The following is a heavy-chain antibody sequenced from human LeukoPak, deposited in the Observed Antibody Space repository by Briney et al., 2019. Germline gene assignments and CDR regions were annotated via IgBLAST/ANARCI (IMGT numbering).Heavy chain of an antibody. J-gene: IGHJ5*02. D-gene: IGHD2-2*01. Sequence: GGSLRLSCAASGSASGFIFSNYWMNWVRQAPGKGLEWVANIKQDGSKKYYADSVKGRFTISRDNAKNSLYLQMNSLRAEDTAVYYCARGEPIVVVPAASWAYNWFDPWGQGTLVTVSS. CDR1: GFIFSNYW. CDR3: ARGEPIVVVPAASWAYNWFDP. CDR2: IKQDGSKK. V-gene: IGHV3-7*01.